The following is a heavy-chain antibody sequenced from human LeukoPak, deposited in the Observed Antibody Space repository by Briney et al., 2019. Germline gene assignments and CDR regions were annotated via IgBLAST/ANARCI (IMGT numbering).Heavy chain of an antibody. V-gene: IGHV3-74*01. Sequence: PGGSLRLSCAASGFTFSSYWMHWVRHAPGKGLVWVSRISTDGSSTTYADSVKGRFTISRDNAKNTLYLQMSSLRAEDTALYYCARAPRRPGDYYFDNWGQGTLVTVSS. CDR1: GFTFSSYW. CDR3: ARAPRRPGDYYFDN. J-gene: IGHJ4*02. CDR2: ISTDGSST. D-gene: IGHD4-17*01.